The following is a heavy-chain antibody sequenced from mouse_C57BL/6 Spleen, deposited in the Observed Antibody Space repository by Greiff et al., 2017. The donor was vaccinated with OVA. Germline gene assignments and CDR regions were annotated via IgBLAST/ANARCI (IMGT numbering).Heavy chain of an antibody. D-gene: IGHD2-5*01. V-gene: IGHV1-61*01. CDR1: GYTFTSYW. CDR3: ARDSNYGYFDV. Sequence: QVQLQQSGAELVRPGSSVKLSCKASGYTFTSYWMDWVKQRPGQGLEWIGNIYPSDSETHYNQKFKDKATLTVDKSSSTAYMQLSSLTSEDSAVYYCARDSNYGYFDVWGTGTTVTVSS. CDR2: IYPSDSET. J-gene: IGHJ1*03.